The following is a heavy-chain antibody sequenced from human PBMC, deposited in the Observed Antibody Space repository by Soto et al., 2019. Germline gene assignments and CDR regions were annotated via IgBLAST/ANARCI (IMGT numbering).Heavy chain of an antibody. Sequence: SETLSLTCTVSGGSISSYYWSWIRQPPGKGLEWIGYIYYSGSTNYNPSLKSRVTISVDTSKNQFSLKLSSVTAADTAVYYCARGIAARIFDYWGQGTLVTVSS. J-gene: IGHJ4*02. V-gene: IGHV4-59*01. CDR1: GGSISSYY. CDR2: IYYSGST. CDR3: ARGIAARIFDY. D-gene: IGHD6-6*01.